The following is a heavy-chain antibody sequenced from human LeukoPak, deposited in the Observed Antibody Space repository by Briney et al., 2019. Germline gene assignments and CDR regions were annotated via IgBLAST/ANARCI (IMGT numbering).Heavy chain of an antibody. V-gene: IGHV3-74*01. J-gene: IGHJ5*02. D-gene: IGHD3-22*01. CDR3: ARATEIA. Sequence: GGSLRLSCAASGFTFSTYWMHWVRQAPGKGLVWVSRIKSDGSNILYGDSVKGRFTISRDNSKNTLYLQMNSLRAEDTAVYYCARATEIAWGQGTLVTVSS. CDR2: IKSDGSNI. CDR1: GFTFSTYW.